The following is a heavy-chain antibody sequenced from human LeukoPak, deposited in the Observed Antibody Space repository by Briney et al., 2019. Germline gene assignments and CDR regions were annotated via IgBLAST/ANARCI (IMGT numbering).Heavy chain of an antibody. J-gene: IGHJ4*02. V-gene: IGHV3-7*01. D-gene: IGHD3-22*01. CDR1: GFTFSSYW. CDR2: IKQDGSEK. CDR3: ARDQFAQYYYDSSGYSN. Sequence: GGSLRLSCAASGFTFSSYWMSWVRQAPGKGLEWVANIKQDGSEKYYVDSVKGRFTISRDNAKNSLYLQMNSLRAEDTAVYYCARDQFAQYYYDSSGYSNWGQGTLVTVSS.